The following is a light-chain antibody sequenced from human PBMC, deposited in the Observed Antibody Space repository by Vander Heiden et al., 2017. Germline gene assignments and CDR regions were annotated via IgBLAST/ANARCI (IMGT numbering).Light chain of an antibody. CDR3: QVWDSSTDHWV. Sequence: SYVLTQLPSVSVAPAQTASITCGGNNIGSKSVQWYQQKPGQAPVVVVYNDSDRTSGIPERLSGSNSGNTATLTISRVEAGDEADYYCQVWDSSTDHWVFGGGTKLTVL. V-gene: IGLV3-21*02. CDR2: NDS. J-gene: IGLJ3*02. CDR1: NIGSKS.